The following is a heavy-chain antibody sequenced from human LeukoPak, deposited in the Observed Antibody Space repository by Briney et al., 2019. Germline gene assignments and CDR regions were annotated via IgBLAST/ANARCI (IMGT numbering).Heavy chain of an antibody. D-gene: IGHD4-17*01. V-gene: IGHV4-4*07. J-gene: IGHJ5*02. Sequence: SETLSLTCIVSGGSISSYYWSWIRQPAGKGLEWIGRIHTSGSTNYNPSLKSRVTMSVDTSKNQFSLKLTSVTAADTAVFYCARAGDYGDYVGWFDPWGQGTLVTVSS. CDR2: IHTSGST. CDR1: GGSISSYY. CDR3: ARAGDYGDYVGWFDP.